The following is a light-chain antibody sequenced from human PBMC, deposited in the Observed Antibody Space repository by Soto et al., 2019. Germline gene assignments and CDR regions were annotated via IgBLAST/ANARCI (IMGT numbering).Light chain of an antibody. CDR3: ASYAGSNTLV. CDR2: EVT. Sequence: QSALTQPASVSGSPGQSITISCTGTSSDVGSYNFVSWYQQHPGKAPKLMIYEVTKRPSGVSSRFSGSKSGNTASLTMSGLQAADGADYYCASYAGSNTLVFGGGTKVTVL. V-gene: IGLV2-23*02. CDR1: SSDVGSYNF. J-gene: IGLJ2*01.